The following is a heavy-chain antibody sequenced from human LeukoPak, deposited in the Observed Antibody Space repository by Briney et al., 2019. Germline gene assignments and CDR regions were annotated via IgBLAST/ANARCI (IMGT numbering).Heavy chain of an antibody. CDR2: MNPNSGNT. CDR3: ARDFQLERPDFDY. Sequence: EASVKVSCKASGYTFTSYDINWVQQATGQGLEWMGWMNPNSGNTGYAQKFQGRVTMTRNTSISTAYMELSSLRSEDTAVYYCARDFQLERPDFDYWGQGTLVTVSS. V-gene: IGHV1-8*01. D-gene: IGHD1-1*01. CDR1: GYTFTSYD. J-gene: IGHJ4*02.